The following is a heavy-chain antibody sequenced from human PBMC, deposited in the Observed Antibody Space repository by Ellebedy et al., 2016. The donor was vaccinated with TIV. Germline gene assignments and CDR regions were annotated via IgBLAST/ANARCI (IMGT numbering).Heavy chain of an antibody. J-gene: IGHJ4*02. CDR1: GFIFSSYA. Sequence: GESLKIPCSASGFIFSSYAMHWARQAPGKGLEYVSAISSTGGSTYYADSVKGRFTISRDNSKNTLYLQMSSLRPEDTAVYYCAVVAGTYDFDCWGQGTLVTVSS. V-gene: IGHV3-64D*09. CDR2: ISSTGGST. D-gene: IGHD6-19*01. CDR3: AVVAGTYDFDC.